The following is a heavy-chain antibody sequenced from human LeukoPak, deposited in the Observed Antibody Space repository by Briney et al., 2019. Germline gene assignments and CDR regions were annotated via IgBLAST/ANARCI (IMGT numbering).Heavy chain of an antibody. D-gene: IGHD4-17*01. CDR1: GFTFSNYA. Sequence: GGSLRLSCAASGFTFSNYAMSWVRQAPGKGLEWVSTVSGSASNTYYADSVKGRFTISRDNSKTTLYLQMNSLRADDTAVYYCAKGFQTYGELSFDVWGQGTLVAVSS. J-gene: IGHJ4*02. V-gene: IGHV3-23*01. CDR2: VSGSASNT. CDR3: AKGFQTYGELSFDV.